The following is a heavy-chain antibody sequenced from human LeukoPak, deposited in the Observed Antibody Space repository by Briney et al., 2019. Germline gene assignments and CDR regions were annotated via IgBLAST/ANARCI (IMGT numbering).Heavy chain of an antibody. J-gene: IGHJ4*02. CDR2: ISAYNGNT. CDR1: GYTFTDDY. CDR3: ASSRSGYDLAHFDY. Sequence: ASLKVSCKASGYTFTDDYIHWVRQAPGQGLECMGWISAYNGNTNYAQRLQGRVTMTTDTSTSTAYMELRSLRSDDTAVYYCASSRSGYDLAHFDYWGQGTLVTVSS. V-gene: IGHV1-18*04. D-gene: IGHD5-12*01.